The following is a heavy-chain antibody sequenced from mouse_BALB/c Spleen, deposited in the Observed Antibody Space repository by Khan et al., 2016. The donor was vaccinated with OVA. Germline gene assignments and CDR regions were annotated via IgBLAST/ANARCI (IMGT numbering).Heavy chain of an antibody. J-gene: IGHJ4*01. CDR1: GYSITRDYA. V-gene: IGHV3-2*02. Sequence: QLEESGPGLVKPSQSLSLTCTVTGYSITRDYAWNWIRQFPGNKLEWMGCISNSGNTNYNPSLKSRISITRDTSKNQFFLQLNSVTTEDTATYYCASELGRYYAMDYWGQGTSVTVSS. CDR2: ISNSGNT. CDR3: ASELGRYYAMDY. D-gene: IGHD4-1*01.